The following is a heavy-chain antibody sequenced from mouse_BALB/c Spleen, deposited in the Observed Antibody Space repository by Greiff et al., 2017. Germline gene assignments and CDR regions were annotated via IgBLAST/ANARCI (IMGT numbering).Heavy chain of an antibody. J-gene: IGHJ3*01. CDR3: AAANWDVGDWFAY. CDR2: INPYNDGT. CDR1: GYTFTSYV. D-gene: IGHD4-1*01. Sequence: VQLQQSGPELVKPGASVKMSCKASGYTFTSYVMHWVKQKPGQGLEWIGYINPYNDGTKYNEKFKGKATLTSDKSSSTAYMELSSLTSEDSAVYYCAAANWDVGDWFAYWGQGTLVTVSA. V-gene: IGHV1-14*01.